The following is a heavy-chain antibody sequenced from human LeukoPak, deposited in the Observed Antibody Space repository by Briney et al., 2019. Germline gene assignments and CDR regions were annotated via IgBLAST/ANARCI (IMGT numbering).Heavy chain of an antibody. D-gene: IGHD3-22*01. V-gene: IGHV4-30-4*08. CDR2: IYYSGST. CDR3: ARAGIVDSSGGPHFDY. Sequence: SETLSLTCTVSGGSISSSSYYWGWIRQPPGKGLEWIGYIYYSGSTYYNPSLKSRVTISVDTSKNQFSLKLSSVTAADTAVYYCARAGIVDSSGGPHFDYWGQGTLVTVSS. CDR1: GGSISSSSYY. J-gene: IGHJ4*02.